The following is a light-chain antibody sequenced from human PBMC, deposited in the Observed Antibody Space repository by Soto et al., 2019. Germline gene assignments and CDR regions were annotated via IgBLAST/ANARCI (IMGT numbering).Light chain of an antibody. V-gene: IGKV1-39*01. CDR1: QNIRTY. Sequence: DIQMTQSPYSLSASVGDSVTITCRASQNIRTYFNWYQQKPGRAPKLLIHSASALPSGVPSRFSCSGSGTEFTLTMSGLQPEDVATYYCHQGHSTPYTFGQGTKVEIK. CDR3: HQGHSTPYT. J-gene: IGKJ2*01. CDR2: SAS.